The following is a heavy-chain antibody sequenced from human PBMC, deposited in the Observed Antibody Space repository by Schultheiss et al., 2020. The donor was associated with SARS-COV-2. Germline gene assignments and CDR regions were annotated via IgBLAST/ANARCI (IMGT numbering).Heavy chain of an antibody. Sequence: SQTLSLTCAVYGGSFSGYYWSWIRQPPGKGLEWIGEINHSGSTNYNPSLKSRVTISVDTSKNQFSLKLSSVTAADTAVYYCARAKVLLGSGGFDYWGQGTLVTVSS. CDR1: GGSFSGYY. D-gene: IGHD3-10*01. CDR2: INHSGST. J-gene: IGHJ4*02. V-gene: IGHV4-34*01. CDR3: ARAKVLLGSGGFDY.